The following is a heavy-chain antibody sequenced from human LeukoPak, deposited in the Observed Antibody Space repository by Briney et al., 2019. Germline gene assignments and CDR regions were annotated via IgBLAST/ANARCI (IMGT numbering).Heavy chain of an antibody. D-gene: IGHD3-10*01. CDR3: ARNRYGSVAL. CDR1: GFTFSNYW. V-gene: IGHV3-74*01. J-gene: IGHJ4*02. CDR2: VNGDGSAT. Sequence: GSVRLSCAASGFTFSNYWMHWVRQAPGKGLVWVSRVNGDGSATNYADSVKGRFTISRDNAKNTLYLQMNSLRPEDTAVYYCARNRYGSVALWGQEPGVTVSS.